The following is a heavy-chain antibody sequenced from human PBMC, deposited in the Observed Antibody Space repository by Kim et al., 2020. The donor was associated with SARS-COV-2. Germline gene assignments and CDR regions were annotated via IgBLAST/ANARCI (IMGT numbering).Heavy chain of an antibody. V-gene: IGHV4-38-2*02. CDR3: TRGPGSSWRSGAFDI. D-gene: IGHD6-13*01. CDR2: IYHSGST. Sequence: SETLSLTCTVSGYSISSGYYWGWIRLPPGKGLEWIGSIYHSGSTYYNPSLKSRVTISVDTSKNQFSLKLSSVTAADTAVYYCTRGPGSSWRSGAFDIWGQGTMVTVSS. CDR1: GYSISSGYY. J-gene: IGHJ3*02.